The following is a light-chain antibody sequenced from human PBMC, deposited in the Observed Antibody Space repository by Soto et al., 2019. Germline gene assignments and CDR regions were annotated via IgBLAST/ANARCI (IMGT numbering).Light chain of an antibody. CDR1: QSVSSY. V-gene: IGKV3-11*01. CDR3: QQRHMWPIP. J-gene: IGKJ5*01. Sequence: VLGQSPAPRALCTRERATLSCRASQSVSSYLAWYQQKPGQAPRLLIYDASNRATGIPPRFSGSGSGTDFTLPISSLQPEDSAVYYCQQRHMWPIPFGQGTRLEI. CDR2: DAS.